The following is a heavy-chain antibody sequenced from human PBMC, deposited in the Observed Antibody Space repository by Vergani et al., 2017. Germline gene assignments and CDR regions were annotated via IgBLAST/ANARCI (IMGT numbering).Heavy chain of an antibody. CDR1: GFTFSDYY. Sequence: QVQLVESGGGLVKPGGSLRLSCAASGFTFSDYYMRWLRQAPGKGLEWVSYISSSGSTIYYADSVQGRFTISRDNAKNSLYLQMNSLRAVDTAVYYCARYSSGWAQYYFDYWGQGTLVTVSS. D-gene: IGHD6-19*01. CDR2: ISSSGSTI. J-gene: IGHJ4*02. CDR3: ARYSSGWAQYYFDY. V-gene: IGHV3-11*01.